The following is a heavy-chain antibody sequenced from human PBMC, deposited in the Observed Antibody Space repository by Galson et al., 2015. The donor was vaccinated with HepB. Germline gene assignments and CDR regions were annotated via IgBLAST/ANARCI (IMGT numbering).Heavy chain of an antibody. CDR3: ARSREQLVLMAFDI. Sequence: SVKVSCKASGYTFTGYYMHWVRQAPGQGLEWMGRINPNSGGTNYAQKFQGRVTMTRDTSISTAYMELSRLRSDDTAVYYCARSREQLVLMAFDIWGQGTMVTVSS. D-gene: IGHD6-13*01. V-gene: IGHV1-2*06. CDR1: GYTFTGYY. CDR2: INPNSGGT. J-gene: IGHJ3*02.